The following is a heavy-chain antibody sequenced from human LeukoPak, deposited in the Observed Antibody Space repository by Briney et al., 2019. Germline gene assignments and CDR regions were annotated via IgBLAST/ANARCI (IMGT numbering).Heavy chain of an antibody. Sequence: GGSLRLSCAASGFTFSSYVMTWVRQAPGKGLAWVSTTTGGGDYTYYVDSVKGRFTISRDNSKNTLYLQVNSLRAEDTAVYYCAKGIYTSTSYYDSWGQGTLVTVSS. CDR3: AKGIYTSTSYYDS. J-gene: IGHJ4*02. V-gene: IGHV3-23*01. CDR1: GFTFSSYV. D-gene: IGHD2-2*01. CDR2: TTGGGDYT.